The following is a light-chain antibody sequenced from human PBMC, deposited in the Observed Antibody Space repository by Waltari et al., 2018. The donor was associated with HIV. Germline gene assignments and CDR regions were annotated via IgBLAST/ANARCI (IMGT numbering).Light chain of an antibody. V-gene: IGKV1-8*01. CDR2: GAS. CDR3: QQYYDYPWT. Sequence: IRMNQSPSSLSASTGDRVNITCRASQSVSDYVAWFRQRPGETPQFLIFGASTLHTGVSSRFSGSSSGTEFTLSVSCLQSEDFATFFCQQYYDYPWTFGPGTQIEV. J-gene: IGKJ1*01. CDR1: QSVSDY.